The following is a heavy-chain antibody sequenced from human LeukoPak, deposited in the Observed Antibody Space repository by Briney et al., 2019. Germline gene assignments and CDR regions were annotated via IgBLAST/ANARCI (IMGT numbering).Heavy chain of an antibody. CDR3: ATLAFDD. Sequence: EASVKVSCKASGYTFTSYYMHWVRQAPGQGLEWVGIINPRGGSASSAQKFQGRVTMTEDTSTDTAYMELSSLRSEDTAVYYCATLAFDDWGQGTLVTVSS. J-gene: IGHJ4*02. V-gene: IGHV1-46*01. CDR2: INPRGGSA. CDR1: GYTFTSYY.